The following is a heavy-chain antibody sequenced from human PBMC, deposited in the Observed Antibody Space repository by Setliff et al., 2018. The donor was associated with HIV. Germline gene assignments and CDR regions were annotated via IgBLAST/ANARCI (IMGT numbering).Heavy chain of an antibody. CDR3: ARFCTMIVVTNYFDY. J-gene: IGHJ4*02. Sequence: SETLSLTCSVSGGSVSSSSHYWGWIRQPPGKGLEWIGYIYYSGSTYYNPSLKSRVTISVDTSKNQFSLKLSSVTAADTAVFYCARFCTMIVVTNYFDYWGQGTLVTVSS. CDR2: IYYSGST. D-gene: IGHD3-22*01. CDR1: GGSVSSSSHY. V-gene: IGHV4-30-4*08.